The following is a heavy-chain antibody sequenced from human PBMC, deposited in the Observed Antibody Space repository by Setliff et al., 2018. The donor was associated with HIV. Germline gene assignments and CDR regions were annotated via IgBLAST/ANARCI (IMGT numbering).Heavy chain of an antibody. J-gene: IGHJ3*02. CDR3: ARLWGSAQAFDI. Sequence: SETLSLTCTVSGGSITSSNYFWGWIRQPPGKGLEWIGSIYYRGTTYYNPSLKGRVTISVDTSNNQFSLRLSSVTAADTAVYYCARLWGSAQAFDIWGQGTMVTVSS. V-gene: IGHV4-39*07. CDR2: IYYRGTT. D-gene: IGHD7-27*01. CDR1: GGSITSSNYF.